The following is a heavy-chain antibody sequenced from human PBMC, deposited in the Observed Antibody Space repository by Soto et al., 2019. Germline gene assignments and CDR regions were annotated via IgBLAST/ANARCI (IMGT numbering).Heavy chain of an antibody. V-gene: IGHV1-8*01. CDR2: LNPNTGDS. J-gene: IGHJ4*02. CDR1: GYTFTSYD. CDR3: ARRAETNGWNGFGADKYYFDF. D-gene: IGHD1-1*01. Sequence: ASVKVSFKASGYTFTSYDIYWVRQATGQGLEWMGWLNPNTGDSGYAQKFQGRITVTSDTSINTVHMELSSLRSEDTAVYYCARRAETNGWNGFGADKYYFDFWGQGTLVTVSS.